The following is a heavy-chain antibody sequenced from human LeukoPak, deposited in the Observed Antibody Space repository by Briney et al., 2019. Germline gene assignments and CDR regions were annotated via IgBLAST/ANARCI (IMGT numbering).Heavy chain of an antibody. CDR1: GFTFSSYL. D-gene: IGHD6-13*01. J-gene: IGHJ4*02. CDR3: ARDMWEAAAGTPRFCDY. V-gene: IGHV3-7*01. CDR2: IKQDRREK. Sequence: GSPRLSSAASGFTFSSYLMIWVREAPGHGRGWVANIKQDRREKYYMDSVKCRFTICRDNAKNSLYLQLTSLRAEDTAVYYCARDMWEAAAGTPRFCDYWGEGTLVTVSS.